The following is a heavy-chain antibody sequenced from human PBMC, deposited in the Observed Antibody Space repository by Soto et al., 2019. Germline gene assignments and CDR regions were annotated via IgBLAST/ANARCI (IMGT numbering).Heavy chain of an antibody. Sequence: QVQLVQSGAEVKKPGASVKVSCKTSGYTFTGYGINWVRQAPGHGLEWMGWMSVFNGNTKYGQNIQDRVIMTTDTSTSTAYMELRSLRSDDTAVYFSGRDGSGGIIDSWGQGTMLIVSS. CDR2: MSVFNGNT. V-gene: IGHV1-18*01. CDR1: GYTFTGYG. D-gene: IGHD2-15*01. J-gene: IGHJ3*01. CDR3: GRDGSGGIIDS.